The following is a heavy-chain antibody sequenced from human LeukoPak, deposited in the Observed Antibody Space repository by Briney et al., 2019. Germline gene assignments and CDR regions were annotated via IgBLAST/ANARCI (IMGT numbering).Heavy chain of an antibody. CDR2: IYDSGCT. Sequence: SETLSLTCTVAGGSIRDYYLSWIRQPPGKGLEWIGYIYDSGCTNYNPSLKSRVTISVDTSKKYLSLKLSSVTAAGTAVYYCARELVRGVIGAFDIWGQGTMVTVSS. CDR1: GGSIRDYY. CDR3: ARELVRGVIGAFDI. J-gene: IGHJ3*02. D-gene: IGHD3-10*01. V-gene: IGHV4-59*01.